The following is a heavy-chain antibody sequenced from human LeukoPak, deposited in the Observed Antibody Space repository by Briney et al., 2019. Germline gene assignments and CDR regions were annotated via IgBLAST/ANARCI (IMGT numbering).Heavy chain of an antibody. D-gene: IGHD6-6*01. J-gene: IGHJ5*02. Sequence: SETLSLTCTVSGGSISSYYWSWIRQPPGKGLEWLGYIYYSGSTNYNPSLKSRVTISVDTSKNQFSLKLSSVTAADTAVYYCARDMGYSSSSGSYNWFDPWGQGTLVTVSS. CDR1: GGSISSYY. CDR2: IYYSGST. V-gene: IGHV4-59*01. CDR3: ARDMGYSSSSGSYNWFDP.